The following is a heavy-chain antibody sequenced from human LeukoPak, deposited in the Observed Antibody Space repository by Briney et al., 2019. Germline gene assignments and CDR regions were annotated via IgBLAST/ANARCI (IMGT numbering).Heavy chain of an antibody. CDR3: ASSLEVGATTSYYFDY. CDR2: ISGSGHDI. D-gene: IGHD1-26*01. V-gene: IGHV3-11*03. J-gene: IGHJ4*02. Sequence: PVQPLEWVAYISGSGHDINYSDSVKGRFTISRDNSKNTLYLQMNSLRAEDTAVYYCASSLEVGATTSYYFDYWGQGTLVTVSS.